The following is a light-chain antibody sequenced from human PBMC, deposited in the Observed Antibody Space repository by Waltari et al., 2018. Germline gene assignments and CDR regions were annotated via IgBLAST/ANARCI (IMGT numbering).Light chain of an antibody. CDR3: QKYNSAPRT. CDR2: TAS. CDR1: QGSSNY. Sequence: DIQMNHPPSSLSASVGDRVTITCRASQGSSNYLAWYQQKPGKVPKLLMYTASTLQSVVPSRFSGSGSGTDFTLTSSRLQPGDVATYCCQKYNSAPRTFGGGTKVEIK. V-gene: IGKV1-27*01. J-gene: IGKJ4*01.